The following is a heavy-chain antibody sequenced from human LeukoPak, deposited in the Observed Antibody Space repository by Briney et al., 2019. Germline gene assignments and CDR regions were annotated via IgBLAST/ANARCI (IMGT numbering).Heavy chain of an antibody. CDR1: GFTFSSYG. J-gene: IGHJ4*02. V-gene: IGHV3-74*01. Sequence: PGGSLRLSCAASGFTFSSYGMHWVRQAPGKGLEWVSRIGSDGSRTSYADSVKGRFTISRDNAKNTLYLQMNSLRVEDTAVYYCARDLELVYYDSSGYDYWGQGTLVTVSS. CDR3: ARDLELVYYDSSGYDY. CDR2: IGSDGSRT. D-gene: IGHD3-22*01.